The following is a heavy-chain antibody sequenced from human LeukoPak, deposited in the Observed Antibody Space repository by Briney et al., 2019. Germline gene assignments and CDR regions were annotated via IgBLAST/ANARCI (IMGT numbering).Heavy chain of an antibody. CDR1: GFIFSNYN. Sequence: GGSLRLSCAASGFIFSNYNMNWVRQAPGKGREWGSYISSSSSTIYYADSVKGRFTISRENAKNSLYLQMNSLRAEDAAVYYCAREFSSGSSRFDYWGQGTLVTVS. CDR3: AREFSSGSSRFDY. D-gene: IGHD3-22*01. CDR2: ISSSSSTI. J-gene: IGHJ4*02. V-gene: IGHV3-48*01.